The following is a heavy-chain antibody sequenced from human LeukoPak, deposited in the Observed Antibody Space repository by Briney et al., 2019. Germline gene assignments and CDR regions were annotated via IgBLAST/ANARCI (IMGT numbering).Heavy chain of an antibody. J-gene: IGHJ5*02. CDR1: GGSINNYY. CDR2: IYYSGST. V-gene: IGHV4-59*08. D-gene: IGHD5-12*01. CDR3: ASHEWLHPFDP. Sequence: SETLSLTCTVSGGSINNYYWSWIRQPPGKGLEWIGYIYYSGSTNYNPSLQSRVTISVDTSKNQFSLKLSSVTAADTAVYYCASHEWLHPFDPWGQGTLVTVSS.